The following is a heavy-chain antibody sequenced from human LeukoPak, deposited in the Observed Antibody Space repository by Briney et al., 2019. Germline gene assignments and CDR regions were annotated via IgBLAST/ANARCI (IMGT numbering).Heavy chain of an antibody. CDR2: IIPIFGTA. CDR3: ASFLGEGCSSTSCYIASWFDP. D-gene: IGHD2-2*02. CDR1: GGTFSTYA. J-gene: IGHJ5*02. V-gene: IGHV1-69*01. Sequence: SVKVSCKASGGTFSTYAISWVRQAPGQGLEWMGGIIPIFGTANYAQKLQGRVTITADESTSTAYMELSSLRSEVTAVYYCASFLGEGCSSTSCYIASWFDPWGQGTLVTVSS.